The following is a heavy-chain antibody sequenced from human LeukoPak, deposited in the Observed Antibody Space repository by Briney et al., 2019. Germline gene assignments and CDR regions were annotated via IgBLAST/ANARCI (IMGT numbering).Heavy chain of an antibody. V-gene: IGHV4-59*08. D-gene: IGHD5-12*01. CDR3: ASTHGLRGFDY. Sequence: ASETLSLTCTVSGGSISSYYWNWIRQPPGKGLEWIGYIYYSGSTNYNPSLKSRVTISVDTSKNQFSLKLSSVTAADTAVYYCASTHGLRGFDYWGQGTLVTVSS. CDR2: IYYSGST. J-gene: IGHJ4*02. CDR1: GGSISSYY.